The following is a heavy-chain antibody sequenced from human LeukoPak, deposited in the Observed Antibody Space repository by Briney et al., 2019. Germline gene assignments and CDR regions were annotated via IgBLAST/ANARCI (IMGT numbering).Heavy chain of an antibody. CDR2: IKSKTDGGTT. Sequence: GGSLRLSCAASGFIFSNAWMSWVRQAPGKGLEWVGGIKSKTDGGTTDYAAPVKGRFTISRDDSKNTLYLQMNSLKTEDTAVYYCTTDSRYDILTGQGLYYFDYWGQGTLVTVSS. CDR3: TTDSRYDILTGQGLYYFDY. CDR1: GFIFSNAW. J-gene: IGHJ4*02. V-gene: IGHV3-15*01. D-gene: IGHD3-9*01.